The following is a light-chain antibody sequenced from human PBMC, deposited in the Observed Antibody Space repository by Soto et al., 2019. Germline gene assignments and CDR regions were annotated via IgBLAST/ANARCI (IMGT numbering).Light chain of an antibody. Sequence: DIQLTQSPSSLSASVGDSVTITCRASQSISTYLNWFQQKPGKAPNLLIYAAATLQSGVPFRFSGSGSGTDFTLTISSLQPYDFATYYCLQSYSTPWTFGLGTKVEIK. CDR2: AAA. J-gene: IGKJ1*01. V-gene: IGKV1-39*01. CDR3: LQSYSTPWT. CDR1: QSISTY.